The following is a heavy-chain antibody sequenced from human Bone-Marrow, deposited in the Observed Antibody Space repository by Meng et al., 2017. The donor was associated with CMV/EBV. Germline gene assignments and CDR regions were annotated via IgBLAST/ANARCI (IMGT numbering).Heavy chain of an antibody. CDR1: GFIFSNYW. CDR3: ARSYLILVAGRAFFDS. Sequence: GESLKISCAASGFIFSNYWMTWVRQAPGKGLEWVANINQDGSEKYYVDPVKGQFTISRDNAKNLLYLQLNSLRVGDTAVYYCARSYLILVAGRAFFDSCGQGTLVTVSS. J-gene: IGHJ4*02. CDR2: INQDGSEK. D-gene: IGHD3-22*01. V-gene: IGHV3-7*01.